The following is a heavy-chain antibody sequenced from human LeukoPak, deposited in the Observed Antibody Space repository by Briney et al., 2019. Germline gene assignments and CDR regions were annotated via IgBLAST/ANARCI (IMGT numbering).Heavy chain of an antibody. V-gene: IGHV4-34*01. CDR2: INHSGST. Sequence: SETLSLTCAVYGGSFSGYYWSWIRQPPGKGLEWIGEINHSGSTNYNPSLKSRVTISVDTSKNQFSLKLSSVTAADTAVYYCARDSRDRCSGGSCYDYYYMDVWGKGTTVTISS. CDR1: GGSFSGYY. J-gene: IGHJ6*03. CDR3: ARDSRDRCSGGSCYDYYYMDV. D-gene: IGHD2-15*01.